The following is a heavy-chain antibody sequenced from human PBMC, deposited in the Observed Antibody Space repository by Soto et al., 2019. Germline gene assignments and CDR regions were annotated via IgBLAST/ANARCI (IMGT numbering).Heavy chain of an antibody. CDR1: GFTFSNYW. V-gene: IGHV3-74*01. Sequence: EVQLVESGGGLVQPGGSLRLSCAASGFTFSNYWMHWVRQVPRKGLVWVSRISSDGGSTSYADSVKGRFIISRDNAKNTLYLQVNSLRAEDTAVYYCASGTVMDHAFGDQWGQGNVVAVSS. J-gene: IGHJ4*02. CDR2: ISSDGGST. D-gene: IGHD2-2*01. CDR3: ASGTVMDHAFGDQ.